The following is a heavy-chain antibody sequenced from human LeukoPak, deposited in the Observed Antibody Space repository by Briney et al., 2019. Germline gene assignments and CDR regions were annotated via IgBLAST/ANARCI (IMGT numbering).Heavy chain of an antibody. V-gene: IGHV3-66*02. D-gene: IGHD3-22*01. CDR2: IYSGGST. Sequence: PGGSLRLSCAASGFTVSSNYMSWVRQAPGKGLEWVSVIYSGGSTYYADSVKGQFTISRDKSKNTLYLQMNSLRAEDTAVYYCARDGDYYDSSGYFGYWGQGTLVTVSS. J-gene: IGHJ4*02. CDR1: GFTVSSNY. CDR3: ARDGDYYDSSGYFGY.